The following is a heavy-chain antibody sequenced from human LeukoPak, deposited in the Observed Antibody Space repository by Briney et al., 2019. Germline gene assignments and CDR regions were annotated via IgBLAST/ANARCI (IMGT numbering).Heavy chain of an antibody. D-gene: IGHD1-26*01. V-gene: IGHV4-4*07. J-gene: IGHJ4*02. CDR1: GASITYYF. CDR2: VNTNGTT. Sequence: PSETLSLTCTVSGASITYYFWSWIRQPAGKGLEWIGRVNTNGTTNYNPSLKTRVTMSVDTSKNQFSLNLASVTAADTAIYYCARARGGSYYFDYWGQGALVIVSS. CDR3: ARARGGSYYFDY.